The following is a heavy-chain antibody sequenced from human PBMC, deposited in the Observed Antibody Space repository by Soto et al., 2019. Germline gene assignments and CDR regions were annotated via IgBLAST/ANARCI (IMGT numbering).Heavy chain of an antibody. V-gene: IGHV1-69*01. CDR2: IIPIFGTP. CDR1: GGTFSSYA. Sequence: QVQLVQSGAEVKKPGSSVKVSCKASGGTFSSYAISWVRQAPGQGLEWMGDIIPIFGTPFYAQKFHGRLTINADESTATANMELGSLTSADTAVYYCARERPQDRYFELWGRGTLVTVSS. CDR3: ARERPQDRYFEL. J-gene: IGHJ2*01.